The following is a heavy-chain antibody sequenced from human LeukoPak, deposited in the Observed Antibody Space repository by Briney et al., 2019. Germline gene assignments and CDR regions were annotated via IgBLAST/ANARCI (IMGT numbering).Heavy chain of an antibody. D-gene: IGHD6-19*01. CDR3: ARSIVVAGTAWYFDL. Sequence: EASVKVSCKASGGTFSSYAISWVRQAPGLGLEWMGGIIPIFGTANYAQKFQGRVTITADESTSTAYMELSSLRSEDTAVYYCARSIVVAGTAWYFDLWGRGTLVTVSS. V-gene: IGHV1-69*13. CDR2: IIPIFGTA. CDR1: GGTFSSYA. J-gene: IGHJ2*01.